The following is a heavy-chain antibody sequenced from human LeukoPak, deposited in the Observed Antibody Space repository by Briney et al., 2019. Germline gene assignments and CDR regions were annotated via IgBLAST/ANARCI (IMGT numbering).Heavy chain of an antibody. CDR1: GFTFISYD. CDR3: ARAEGYYDSSGNDAFDI. V-gene: IGHV3-30-3*01. J-gene: IGHJ3*02. Sequence: GGSLRLSCAASGFTFISYDIHWVRQAPGKGLQWVAVMSSDGSIKIYTDSVKGRFTISRDNSKNTLYLEMNSLRVDDTAVYYCARAEGYYDSSGNDAFDIWGQGTMVTVSS. D-gene: IGHD3-22*01. CDR2: MSSDGSIK.